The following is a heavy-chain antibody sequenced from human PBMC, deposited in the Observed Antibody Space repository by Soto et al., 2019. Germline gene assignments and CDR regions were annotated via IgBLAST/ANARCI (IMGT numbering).Heavy chain of an antibody. CDR2: IDPSDSQT. CDR1: GYSFACYW. Sequence: GDSLKNSFKGSGYSFACYWISWVRQNPGKGLEWMGRIDPSDSQTYYSPSFRGHVTISVTKSITTVFLQWSSLRASDTAMYYCARQIYDSDTGPNFQYYFDSWGQGTPVTVSS. J-gene: IGHJ4*02. CDR3: ARQIYDSDTGPNFQYYFDS. V-gene: IGHV5-10-1*01. D-gene: IGHD3-22*01.